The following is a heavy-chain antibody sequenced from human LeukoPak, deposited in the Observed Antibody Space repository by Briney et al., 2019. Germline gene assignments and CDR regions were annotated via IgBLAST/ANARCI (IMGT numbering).Heavy chain of an antibody. V-gene: IGHV4-59*01. CDR2: IYYSGST. J-gene: IGHJ4*02. CDR3: ARTMVRGGWGFDF. CDR1: GGSINGYY. Sequence: TSETLSLTCIVSGGSINGYYWSWIRQPPGKGLEWIGYIYYSGSTHYNPSLQSRVTISVDTSKNQFSLKLNSVTAADTAVYYCARTMVRGGWGFDFWGQGTLVTVSS. D-gene: IGHD3-10*01.